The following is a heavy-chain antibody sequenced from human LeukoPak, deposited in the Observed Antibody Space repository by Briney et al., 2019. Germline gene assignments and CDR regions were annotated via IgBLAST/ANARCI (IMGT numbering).Heavy chain of an antibody. CDR1: GFSFSIHW. J-gene: IGHJ6*03. Sequence: GGSLRLSCAASGFSFSIHWMTWVRQAPGKGLERVAKINPDGSQKYYLDSVRGRFTISRDNAKNSVYVQMNSLRADDTAVYFCAKGGDGYNPYYYYMDVWGKGTTVTVSS. CDR3: AKGGDGYNPYYYYMDV. V-gene: IGHV3-7*01. D-gene: IGHD5-24*01. CDR2: INPDGSQK.